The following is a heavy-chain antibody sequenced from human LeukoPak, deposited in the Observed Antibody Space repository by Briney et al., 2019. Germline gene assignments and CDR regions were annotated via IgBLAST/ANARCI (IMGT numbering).Heavy chain of an antibody. Sequence: PGGSLRLSCAVSGFTVSSDYMSWVRQAPGKGLEWVSVIYSGGSIYYADSVRGRFAISTDDSKNTLYLQMNSLRAEDTAVYYCAELGITMIGGVWGKGTTVTISS. V-gene: IGHV3-53*01. D-gene: IGHD3-10*02. CDR3: AELGITMIGGV. J-gene: IGHJ6*04. CDR1: GFTVSSDY. CDR2: IYSGGSI.